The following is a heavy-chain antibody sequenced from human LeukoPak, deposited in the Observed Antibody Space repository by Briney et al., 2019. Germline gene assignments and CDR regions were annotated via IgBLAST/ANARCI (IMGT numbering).Heavy chain of an antibody. CDR3: ARGYSSGWSNYYFDY. V-gene: IGHV3-66*01. CDR1: GFTVSSNY. CDR2: IYSGGST. Sequence: GSLRLSCAASGFTVSSNYMSWVRQAPGKGLEWVSVIYSGGSTYYADSVKGRFTISRDNSKNTLYLQMNSLRAEDTAVYYCARGYSSGWSNYYFDYWGQGTLVTVSS. J-gene: IGHJ4*02. D-gene: IGHD6-19*01.